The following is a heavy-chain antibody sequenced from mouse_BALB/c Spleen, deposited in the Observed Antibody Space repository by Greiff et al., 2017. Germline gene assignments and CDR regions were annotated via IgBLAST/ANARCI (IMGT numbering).Heavy chain of an antibody. D-gene: IGHD1-1*01. CDR2: IYYSGTI. J-gene: IGHJ2*01. V-gene: IGHV3-5*02. CDR1: GISITTGNYR. Sequence: EVKLMESGPGLVKPSQTVSLTCTVTGISITTGNYRWSWIRQFPGHKLEWIGYIYYSGTITSNPSLTSRTTITRDTSKNQFFLEMNSLTAEDTATYYCARDTTVVADYWGQGTTLTVSS. CDR3: ARDTTVVADY.